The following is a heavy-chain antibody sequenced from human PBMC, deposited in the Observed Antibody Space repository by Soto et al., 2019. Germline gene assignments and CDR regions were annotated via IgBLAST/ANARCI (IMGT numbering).Heavy chain of an antibody. V-gene: IGHV1-69*02. CDR1: GGTFSSYT. J-gene: IGHJ6*02. Sequence: SVKVSCKASGGTFSSYTISWVRQAPGQGLEWMGRIIPILGIANYAQKFQGRVTITADKSTSTAYMELSSLRSEDTAVYYCARGYYDSSGYGYYYGMDVWGQGTTVTVSS. CDR2: IIPILGIA. CDR3: ARGYYDSSGYGYYYGMDV. D-gene: IGHD3-22*01.